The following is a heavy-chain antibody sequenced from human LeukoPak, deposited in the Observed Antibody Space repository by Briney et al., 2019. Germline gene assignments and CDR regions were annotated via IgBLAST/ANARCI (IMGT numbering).Heavy chain of an antibody. CDR1: GGSISSVNL. V-gene: IGHV4-4*02. CDR3: ARLSIVGATYWYFDL. D-gene: IGHD1-26*01. J-gene: IGHJ2*01. CDR2: MYLSGTT. Sequence: SETLSLTCAVSGGSISSVNLWSWVRQPPGKGLEWVGEMYLSGTTTYNPSLRGRVTISIDKSKNQLSLKLNSVTAADTAIYYCARLSIVGATYWYFDLWGRGTLVTVSS.